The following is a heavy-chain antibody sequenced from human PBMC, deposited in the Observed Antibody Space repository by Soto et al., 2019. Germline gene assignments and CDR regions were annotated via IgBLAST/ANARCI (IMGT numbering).Heavy chain of an antibody. Sequence: GASVKVSCKPSGDNFKKNVFTWVRQAPGQGLEWMGWINGFSSNTHYAENLQGRVTMTTDTVTSTAYMELRSLRSDDTAMYYCARASIRGVTSSPWGQGTLVTVSS. D-gene: IGHD3-10*01. CDR3: ARASIRGVTSSP. V-gene: IGHV1-18*01. J-gene: IGHJ5*02. CDR2: INGFSSNT. CDR1: GDNFKKNV.